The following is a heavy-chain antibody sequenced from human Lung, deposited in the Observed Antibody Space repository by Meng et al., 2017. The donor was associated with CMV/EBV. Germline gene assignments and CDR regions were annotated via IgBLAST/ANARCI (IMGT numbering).Heavy chain of an antibody. D-gene: IGHD1-26*01. Sequence: GESXKISXAASGFTFNTYAMHWVRQAPGQGLAWVAVISFDGSNQYYADSVKGRFTISRDNSANTLYLHMNRLRAEDTAVYYCARVAGTYYSSPIDYWGQGTLVTVSS. CDR1: GFTFNTYA. J-gene: IGHJ4*02. CDR2: ISFDGSNQ. V-gene: IGHV3-30*04. CDR3: ARVAGTYYSSPIDY.